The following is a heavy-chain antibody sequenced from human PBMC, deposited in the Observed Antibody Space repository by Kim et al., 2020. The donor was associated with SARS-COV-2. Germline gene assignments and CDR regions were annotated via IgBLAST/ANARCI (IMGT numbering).Heavy chain of an antibody. Sequence: GGSLRLSCAASGFTFSSYAMSWVRQAPGKGLEWVSAISGSCGSTYYADSVKGRFTISRDNSKNTLYLQMNSLRAEDTAVYYCAKPSSLKSQVVVAATRWFDPWGQGTLVTVSS. CDR3: AKPSSLKSQVVVAATRWFDP. CDR1: GFTFSSYA. CDR2: ISGSCGST. V-gene: IGHV3-23*01. D-gene: IGHD2-15*01. J-gene: IGHJ5*02.